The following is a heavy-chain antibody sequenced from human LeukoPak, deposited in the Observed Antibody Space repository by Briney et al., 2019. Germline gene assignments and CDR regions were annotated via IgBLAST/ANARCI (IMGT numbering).Heavy chain of an antibody. CDR3: ARGRPYMDV. CDR1: GYTFTGYY. Sequence: SAQVSCKASGYTFTGYYMHWVRQAPGQGLEWMGWINHNSGGTNYAQKFQGRVTMTRETSISTAYMELSRLRSDDTAVYYCARGRPYMDVWGKGTTVTVSS. J-gene: IGHJ6*03. CDR2: INHNSGGT. V-gene: IGHV1-2*02.